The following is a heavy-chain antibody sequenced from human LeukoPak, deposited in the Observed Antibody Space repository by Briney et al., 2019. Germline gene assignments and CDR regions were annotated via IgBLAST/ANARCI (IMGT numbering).Heavy chain of an antibody. Sequence: GGSLRLSCAASGFTFSSYSMNWVRQAPGKGLEWVSSISSSSSYIYYADSVKGRFTISRDNAKNSLYLQMNSLRAEDTAVYYCARGVPAESYYYYYYYMDVWGKGTTVTVSS. D-gene: IGHD2-2*01. CDR3: ARGVPAESYYYYYYYMDV. J-gene: IGHJ6*03. CDR1: GFTFSSYS. CDR2: ISSSSSYI. V-gene: IGHV3-21*01.